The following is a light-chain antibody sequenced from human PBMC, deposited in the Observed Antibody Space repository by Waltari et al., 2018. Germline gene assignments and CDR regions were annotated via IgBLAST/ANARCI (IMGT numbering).Light chain of an antibody. CDR3: YSTTDNNLGV. CDR1: MLPKKY. CDR2: QDN. Sequence: SSELTQPSSVSVSPGQTARITCSGDMLPKKYTRWFQQKPGQAPGLVLYQDNARPSGIPERFSGSSSGTTVTLTISGAQVEDEADYYCYSTTDNNLGVFGPGTRVTVL. J-gene: IGLJ1*01. V-gene: IGLV3-27*01.